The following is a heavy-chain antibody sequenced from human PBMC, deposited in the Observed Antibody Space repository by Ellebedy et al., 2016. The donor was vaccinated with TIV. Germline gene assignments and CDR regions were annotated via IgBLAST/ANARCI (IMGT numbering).Heavy chain of an antibody. CDR3: AKDKGAIVVVPAV. D-gene: IGHD2-2*01. Sequence: GESLKISXAASGFTFSSYSMNWVRQAPGKGLEWVAVISYDGSNKYYADSVKGRFTISRDNSKNTLYLQMNSLRAEDTAVYYCAKDKGAIVVVPAVWGQGTLVTVSS. CDR2: ISYDGSNK. CDR1: GFTFSSYS. V-gene: IGHV3-30*18. J-gene: IGHJ4*02.